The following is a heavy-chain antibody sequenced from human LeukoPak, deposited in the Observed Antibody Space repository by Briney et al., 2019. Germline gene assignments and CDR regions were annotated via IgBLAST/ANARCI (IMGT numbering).Heavy chain of an antibody. CDR2: IDPHSGGP. CDR1: GYSFTDYY. Sequence: GASVKVSCKASGYSFTDYYMHWVRQAPGQGLEWMGWIDPHSGGPNYAQKFQGRVTMTRDTSISTAYMELSRLRSDDTAVYYCAREYYDSSGRKHAFDIWGQGTMVTVSS. D-gene: IGHD3-22*01. J-gene: IGHJ3*02. V-gene: IGHV1-2*02. CDR3: AREYYDSSGRKHAFDI.